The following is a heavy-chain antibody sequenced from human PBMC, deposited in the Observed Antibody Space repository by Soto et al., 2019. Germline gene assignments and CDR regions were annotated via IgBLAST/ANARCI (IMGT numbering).Heavy chain of an antibody. CDR2: IYYSGST. CDR3: ARLDARYCSGGSCQLRTYYFDY. V-gene: IGHV4-39*01. J-gene: IGHJ4*02. CDR1: GGSISSSSYY. Sequence: SETLSLTCTVSGGSISSSSYYWGWIRQPPGKGLEWIGSIYYSGSTYYNPSLKSRVTISVDTSKNQFSLKLSSVTAADTAVYYCARLDARYCSGGSCQLRTYYFDYWGQGTLVTVSS. D-gene: IGHD2-15*01.